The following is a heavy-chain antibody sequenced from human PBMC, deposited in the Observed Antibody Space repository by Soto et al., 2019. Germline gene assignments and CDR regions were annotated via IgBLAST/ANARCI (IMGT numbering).Heavy chain of an antibody. CDR1: GYTFTGYY. CDR2: INAGNGNT. J-gene: IGHJ6*02. Sequence: ASVKVSCKASGYTFTGYYMHWVRQAPGQGLEWMGWINAGNGNTKYSQKFQGRVTITRDTSASTAYMELSSLRSEDTAVYYCARDIIAVAGYYYYGMDVWGQGTTVTVSS. V-gene: IGHV1-3*01. CDR3: ARDIIAVAGYYYYGMDV. D-gene: IGHD6-19*01.